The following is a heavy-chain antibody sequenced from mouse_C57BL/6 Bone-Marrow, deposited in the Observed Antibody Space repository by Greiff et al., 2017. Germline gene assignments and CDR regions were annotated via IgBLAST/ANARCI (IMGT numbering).Heavy chain of an antibody. CDR3: AKGYGSSPLCLDY. CDR1: GYTFTSYG. D-gene: IGHD1-1*01. J-gene: IGHJ4*01. Sequence: QVHVKQSGAELARPGASVKLSCKASGYTFTSYGISWVKQRTGQGLEWIGEIYPRSGNTYYNEKFKGKATLTADKSSSTAYMELRSLTSEDSAVYFCAKGYGSSPLCLDYWGQGTSVTVSS. V-gene: IGHV1-81*01. CDR2: IYPRSGNT.